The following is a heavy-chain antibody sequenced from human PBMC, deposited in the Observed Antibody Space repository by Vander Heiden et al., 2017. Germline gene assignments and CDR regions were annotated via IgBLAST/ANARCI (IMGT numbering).Heavy chain of an antibody. V-gene: IGHV3-7*01. CDR3: ARENWHRASP. CDR2: IKKDGSQI. Sequence: EVQMVESGGGLVQPGEPLSLSCAASGFTMSTYWMSWVRQAPGKGLGWVANIKKDGSQIYYVDSGKGRFTISRDNAKNSLYLQMNSLRVEDTAVYYCARENWHRASPWGQGTLVTVSS. D-gene: IGHD2-21*01. J-gene: IGHJ5*02. CDR1: GFTMSTYW.